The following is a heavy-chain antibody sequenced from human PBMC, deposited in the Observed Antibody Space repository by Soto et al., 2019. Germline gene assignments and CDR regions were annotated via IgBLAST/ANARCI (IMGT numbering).Heavy chain of an antibody. D-gene: IGHD3-9*01. CDR3: ARDSGYFDWLFPPDY. J-gene: IGHJ4*02. CDR2: ISYDGSNK. Sequence: GGSLRLSCAASGFTFSSYAMHWVRQAPGKGLEWVAVISYDGSNKYYADSVKGRFTISRDNSKNTLYLQMNSLRAEDTAVYYCARDSGYFDWLFPPDYWGQGTLVTVSS. V-gene: IGHV3-30-3*01. CDR1: GFTFSSYA.